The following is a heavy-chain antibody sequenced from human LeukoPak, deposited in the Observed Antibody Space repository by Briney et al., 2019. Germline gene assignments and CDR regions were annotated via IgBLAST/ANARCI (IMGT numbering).Heavy chain of an antibody. Sequence: SETLSLTCAVYGGSFSGYYWSWIRQPPGKGLEWIGEINHSGSTNYNPSLKSRVTISVDTSKNQFSLKLSSVTAADTAMYYCARAKGYCSGGSCYSLYGAFDIWGQGTMVTVSS. CDR2: INHSGST. D-gene: IGHD2-15*01. CDR3: ARAKGYCSGGSCYSLYGAFDI. CDR1: GGSFSGYY. V-gene: IGHV4-34*01. J-gene: IGHJ3*02.